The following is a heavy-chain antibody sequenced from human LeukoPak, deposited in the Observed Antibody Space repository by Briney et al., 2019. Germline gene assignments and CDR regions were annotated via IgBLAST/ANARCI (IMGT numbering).Heavy chain of an antibody. CDR1: VFTFRNYV. D-gene: IGHD3-10*01. V-gene: IGHV3-30-3*01. CDR2: TSSDLNVK. Sequence: PGGSLRLSCAASVFTFRNYVIHWVRQAPGKGQEWVTVTSSDLNVKLYADSVKGRFTISRDNSRSTLYLQMSSLRPEDTAIYYCAREGYYGSGSPPSLYFDYWGQGTLVTVSS. J-gene: IGHJ4*02. CDR3: AREGYYGSGSPPSLYFDY.